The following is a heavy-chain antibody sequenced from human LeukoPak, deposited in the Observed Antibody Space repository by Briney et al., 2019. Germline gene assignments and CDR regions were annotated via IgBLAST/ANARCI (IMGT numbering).Heavy chain of an antibody. CDR2: ISYDGSNK. V-gene: IGHV3-30*18. Sequence: PGGSLGLSCAASGFTFSSYGMHWVRQAPGKGLEWVAVISYDGSNKYYADSVKGRFIISRDNSKNTLYLQMNSLRVEDTAVYYCAKTPRPRPTQPPDYWGQGTLVTASS. CDR3: AKTPRPRPTQPPDY. CDR1: GFTFSSYG. J-gene: IGHJ4*02.